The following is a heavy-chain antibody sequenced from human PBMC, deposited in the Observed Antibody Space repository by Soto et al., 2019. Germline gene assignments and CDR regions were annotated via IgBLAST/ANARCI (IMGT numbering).Heavy chain of an antibody. CDR2: IYYSGST. J-gene: IGHJ4*02. V-gene: IGHV4-59*01. CDR3: ARDSPPVDY. CDR1: GGSINNYY. Sequence: SETLSLTCTVSGGSINNYYWSWIRQPPGKGLEWIGYIYYSGSTNYNPSLKSRVTISVDTSKNQFSLKLSSVTAADTAVYYCARDSPPVDYWGQGTLVTVSS.